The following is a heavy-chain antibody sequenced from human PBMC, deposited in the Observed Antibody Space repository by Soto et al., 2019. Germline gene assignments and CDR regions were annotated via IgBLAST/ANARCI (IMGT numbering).Heavy chain of an antibody. V-gene: IGHV4-39*01. D-gene: IGHD6-6*01. CDR1: GGSISSSSYY. CDR2: IYYSGST. CDR3: ARVVYSSSKRFLARWFDP. J-gene: IGHJ5*02. Sequence: SETLSLTCTVSGGSISSSSYYWGWIRQPPGKGLEWIGSIYYSGSTYYNPSLKSRVTISVDTSKNQFSLKLSSVTAADTAVYYCARVVYSSSKRFLARWFDPWGQGTLVTVSS.